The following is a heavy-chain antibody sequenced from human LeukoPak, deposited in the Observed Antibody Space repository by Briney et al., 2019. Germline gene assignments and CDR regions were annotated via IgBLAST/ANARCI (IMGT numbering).Heavy chain of an antibody. Sequence: GGSLRLSCAASGFTFSNAWMSWVRQAPGKGLEWVGRIKSKTDGGTTDYAAPVKGRFTISRDDSKNTLYLQMNSLKTEDTAVYYCTAVDTAMVSFYYYYMDVWGKGTTVTVSS. J-gene: IGHJ6*03. CDR1: GFTFSNAW. CDR3: TAVDTAMVSFYYYYMDV. D-gene: IGHD5-18*01. V-gene: IGHV3-15*01. CDR2: IKSKTDGGTT.